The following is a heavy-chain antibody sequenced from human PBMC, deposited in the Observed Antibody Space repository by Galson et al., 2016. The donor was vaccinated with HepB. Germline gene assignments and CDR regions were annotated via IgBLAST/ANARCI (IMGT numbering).Heavy chain of an antibody. J-gene: IGHJ6*04. Sequence: SVKVSCKASGGTFSTYPLIWVRQAPGQGLEWMGGIIPLIGTATYAPKFRGRVTITADESTTTAYMELSSLRSEDTAVYYCARGISITMIVTPMDVWGKGTTVTVSS. CDR3: ARGISITMIVTPMDV. CDR1: GGTFSTYP. CDR2: IIPLIGTA. D-gene: IGHD3-22*01. V-gene: IGHV1-69*13.